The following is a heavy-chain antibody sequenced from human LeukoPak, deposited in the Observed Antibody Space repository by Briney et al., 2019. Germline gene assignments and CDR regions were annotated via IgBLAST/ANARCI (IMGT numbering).Heavy chain of an antibody. J-gene: IGHJ4*02. CDR3: AKDEGHIPNY. CDR1: GFTFSSYA. D-gene: IGHD2-21*01. CDR2: ISGSGGST. V-gene: IGHV3-23*01. Sequence: GGPLRLSGAASGFTFSSYAMSWVRQAPGKGLEWVSAISGSGGSTYYADSVKGRFTISRDNSKNTLYLQMNSLRAEDTAVYYCAKDEGHIPNYWGQGTLVTVSS.